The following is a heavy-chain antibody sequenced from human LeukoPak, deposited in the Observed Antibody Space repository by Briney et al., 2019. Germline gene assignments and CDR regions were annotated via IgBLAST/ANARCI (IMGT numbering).Heavy chain of an antibody. D-gene: IGHD3-10*01. J-gene: IGHJ6*02. CDR1: GFTFSSYA. CDR3: AKFPPGSYYYGMDV. V-gene: IGHV3-23*01. Sequence: GGSLRLSCAASGFTFSSYAMSWVRQAPGKGLEWVSAISGSGGRTYYADSVKGRFTISRDNSKNTLYLQMNSLRAEDTAVYYCAKFPPGSYYYGMDVWGQGTTVTVSS. CDR2: ISGSGGRT.